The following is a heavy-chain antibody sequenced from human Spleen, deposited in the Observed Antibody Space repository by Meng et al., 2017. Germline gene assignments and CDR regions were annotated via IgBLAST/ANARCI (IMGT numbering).Heavy chain of an antibody. D-gene: IGHD3-22*01. CDR3: TRYTSQLNYYYDTSGFYYFDN. CDR1: GDTFSSYA. Sequence: SVKVSCKASGDTFSSYAISWVRQAPGQGLEWIGGIIPIFGTSTYAQKFQGRVTITADKFTSTAYMELSGLRSEDTAVYYCTRYTSQLNYYYDTSGFYYFDNWGQGTLVTVSS. V-gene: IGHV1-69*06. CDR2: IIPIFGTS. J-gene: IGHJ4*02.